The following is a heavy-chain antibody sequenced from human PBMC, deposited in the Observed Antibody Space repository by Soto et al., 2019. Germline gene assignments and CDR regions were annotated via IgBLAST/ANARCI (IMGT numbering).Heavy chain of an antibody. CDR1: GYTFTSYG. D-gene: IGHD2-8*02. CDR3: ARAGGVKARFDP. V-gene: IGHV1-18*01. CDR2: ISAYNGNT. Sequence: QVQLVQSGAEVKKPGASVKVSCKASGYTFTSYGISWVRQAPGQGLEWMGWISAYNGNTNYAQKLQGRVTMPTDTSTSKANMELRSLRSDDTAVYYCARAGGVKARFDPWGQRTLVTVSS. J-gene: IGHJ5*02.